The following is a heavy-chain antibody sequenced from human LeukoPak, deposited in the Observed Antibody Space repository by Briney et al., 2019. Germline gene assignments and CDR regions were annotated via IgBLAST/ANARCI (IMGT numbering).Heavy chain of an antibody. D-gene: IGHD2-15*01. Sequence: GASVKVSCKASGYTFTSYAMNWVRQAPGQGLEWMGWINTNTGNPTYAQGFTGRFVFSLDTSVSTAYLQISSLKAEDTAVYYCARDGGKYCSGVSCYGDAFDIWGQGTMVTVSS. CDR1: GYTFTSYA. J-gene: IGHJ3*02. CDR2: INTNTGNP. V-gene: IGHV7-4-1*02. CDR3: ARDGGKYCSGVSCYGDAFDI.